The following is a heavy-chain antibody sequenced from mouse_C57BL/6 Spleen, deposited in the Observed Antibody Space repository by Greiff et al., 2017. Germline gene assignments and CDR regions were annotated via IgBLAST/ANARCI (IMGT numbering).Heavy chain of an antibody. D-gene: IGHD1-1*01. Sequence: VQLKESGPELVKPGASVKMSCKASGYTFTDYNMHWVKQSHGKSLEWIGYINPNNGGTSHNQKFKGKATLTVNKSSSTAYMELRSLTSEDSAVYYCARGGYYGSSYAMDYWGQGTSVTVSS. CDR2: INPNNGGT. J-gene: IGHJ4*01. CDR1: GYTFTDYN. CDR3: ARGGYYGSSYAMDY. V-gene: IGHV1-22*01.